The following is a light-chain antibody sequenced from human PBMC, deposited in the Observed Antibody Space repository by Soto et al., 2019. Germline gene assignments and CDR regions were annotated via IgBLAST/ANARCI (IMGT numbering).Light chain of an antibody. V-gene: IGKV3-11*01. Sequence: EIVLTQSPATLSLSPGERATLSCRASQSVSSYFAWYQQKPGQPPRLLIYDASNRATGIPARFSGSGSGTDFTPPISSLEPEDYAVYYCQQRSNWSPFTFGRGTKVDIK. CDR1: QSVSSY. J-gene: IGKJ3*01. CDR3: QQRSNWSPFT. CDR2: DAS.